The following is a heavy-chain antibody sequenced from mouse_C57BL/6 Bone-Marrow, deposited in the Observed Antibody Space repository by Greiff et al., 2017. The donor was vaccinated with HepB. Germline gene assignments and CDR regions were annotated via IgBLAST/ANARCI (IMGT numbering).Heavy chain of an antibody. CDR3: ARHEDGGYSNFPLAMDH. Sequence: VKVVESGAELVKPGASVKLSCKASGYTFTEYTIHWVKQRSGQGLEWIGWFYPGSGSIKYNEKFKDKATLTADKSSSTVYMELSRLTSEDSAVYFCARHEDGGYSNFPLAMDHWGQGTSVTVSS. CDR2: FYPGSGSI. V-gene: IGHV1-62-2*01. D-gene: IGHD2-5*01. CDR1: GYTFTEYT. J-gene: IGHJ4*01.